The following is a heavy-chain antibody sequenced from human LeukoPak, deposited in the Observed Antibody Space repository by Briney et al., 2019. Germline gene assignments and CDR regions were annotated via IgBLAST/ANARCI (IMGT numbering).Heavy chain of an antibody. V-gene: IGHV1-69*01. CDR1: GGTFSSYA. J-gene: IGHJ5*02. Sequence: GSSVKVSCKASGGTFSSYAISWVRQAPGQGLEWMGGIIPIFGTANYAQKFQGRVTITADESTSTAYMELSSLRSEDTAVYYCASGGYDFWSGWNRYNWFDPWGQGTLVTVSS. D-gene: IGHD3-3*01. CDR3: ASGGYDFWSGWNRYNWFDP. CDR2: IIPIFGTA.